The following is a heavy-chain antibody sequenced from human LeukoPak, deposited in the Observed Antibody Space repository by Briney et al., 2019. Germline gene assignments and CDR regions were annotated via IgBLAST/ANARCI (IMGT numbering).Heavy chain of an antibody. CDR1: GFTFSSYA. CDR3: ARWTTMVRGATGWFDP. CDR2: ISGSGGST. Sequence: PGGSLRLSCAASGFTFSSYAMSWVRQAPGKGLEWVSAISGSGGSTYYADSVKGRFTISRDNAKNSLYLQMNSLRAEDTALYHCARWTTMVRGATGWFDPWGQGTLVTVSS. V-gene: IGHV3-23*01. D-gene: IGHD3-10*01. J-gene: IGHJ5*02.